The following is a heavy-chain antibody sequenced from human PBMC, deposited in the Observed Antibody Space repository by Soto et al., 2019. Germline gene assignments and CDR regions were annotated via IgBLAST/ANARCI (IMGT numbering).Heavy chain of an antibody. CDR2: IDPSDSYT. J-gene: IGHJ6*02. V-gene: IGHV5-10-1*01. Sequence: GESLKISCKGSGYSFTSYWISWVRQMPGKGLEWMGRIDPSDSYTNYSPSFQGHVTISADKSISTAYLQWSSLKASDTAMYYCAIGYYGSGSYHTPSYGMDVWGQGTTVTVSS. CDR1: GYSFTSYW. CDR3: AIGYYGSGSYHTPSYGMDV. D-gene: IGHD3-10*01.